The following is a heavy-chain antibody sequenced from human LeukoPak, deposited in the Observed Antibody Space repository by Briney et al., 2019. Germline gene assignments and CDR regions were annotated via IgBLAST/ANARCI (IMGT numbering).Heavy chain of an antibody. CDR2: TRYDGSKK. CDR1: GFTFSSYG. Sequence: GGSLRLSCAASGFTFSSYGMHWVRQAPGKGLEWVAFTRYDGSKKYYADSVKGRFTVARDNSKNTLYLQMNSLRAEDTAVYYCAKDFSVYYYDSRVLDYWGQGTLVTVSS. V-gene: IGHV3-30*02. J-gene: IGHJ4*02. D-gene: IGHD3-22*01. CDR3: AKDFSVYYYDSRVLDY.